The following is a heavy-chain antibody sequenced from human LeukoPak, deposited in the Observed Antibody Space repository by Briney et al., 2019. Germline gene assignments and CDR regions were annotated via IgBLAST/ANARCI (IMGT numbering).Heavy chain of an antibody. V-gene: IGHV1-18*01. CDR2: ISGYNGHT. D-gene: IGHD3-16*01. J-gene: IGHJ6*03. Sequence: GASVKVSCKASGYTFTNYGISWVRQAPGQGLEWMGWISGYNGHTNYAQKFQGRVTMTTDTSTNMVYMELSSLRSEDTAVYYCARDTSYYYYMDVWGKGTTVTVSS. CDR3: ARDTSYYYYMDV. CDR1: GYTFTNYG.